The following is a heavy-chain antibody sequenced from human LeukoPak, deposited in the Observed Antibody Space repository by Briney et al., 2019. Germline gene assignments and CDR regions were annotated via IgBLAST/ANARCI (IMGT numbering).Heavy chain of an antibody. V-gene: IGHV4-39*07. J-gene: IGHJ5*02. CDR2: IYYSGST. CDR1: GGSISSSNYY. Sequence: SETLSLTCTVSGGSISSSNYYWGWIRQPPGKGLEWIGSIYYSGSTYYSPSLKSRVTISVDTSKNQFSLKLSSVTAADTAVYYCARGGDKWLLGMYNWFDPWGQGTLVTVSS. D-gene: IGHD3-22*01. CDR3: ARGGDKWLLGMYNWFDP.